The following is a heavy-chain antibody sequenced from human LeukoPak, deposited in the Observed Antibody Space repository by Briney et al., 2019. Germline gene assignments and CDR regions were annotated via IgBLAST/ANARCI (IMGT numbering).Heavy chain of an antibody. D-gene: IGHD3-22*01. CDR1: GFTDSSNY. J-gene: IGHJ4*02. Sequence: GGSLRLSCAASGFTDSSNYMSWVRQAPGKGLEWVSVIYSGGSTYYADSVKGRFTISRDNSKNTLYLQMNSLRAEDTAVYYCARGGTTTVATFDYWGQGTLVTVSS. CDR2: IYSGGST. CDR3: ARGGTTTVATFDY. V-gene: IGHV3-66*02.